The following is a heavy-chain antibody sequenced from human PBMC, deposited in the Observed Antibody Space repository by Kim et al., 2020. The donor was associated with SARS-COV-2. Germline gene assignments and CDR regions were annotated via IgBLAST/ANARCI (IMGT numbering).Heavy chain of an antibody. CDR3: ARYGGGDTSGYFGYYGMDV. Sequence: SETLSLTCTVSDGSISSSSYYWGWIRQPPGKGLEWIGSIYDSGTTFYNPSLKSQVTLSVDTSKNQFSLRLSSVTAADTAVYYCARYGGGDTSGYFGYYGMDVWGQGTTVTVSS. V-gene: IGHV4-39*01. CDR1: DGSISSSSYY. CDR2: IYDSGTT. J-gene: IGHJ6*02. D-gene: IGHD3-22*01.